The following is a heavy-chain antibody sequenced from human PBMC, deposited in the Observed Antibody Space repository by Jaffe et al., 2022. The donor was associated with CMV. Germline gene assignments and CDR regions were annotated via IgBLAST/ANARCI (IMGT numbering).Heavy chain of an antibody. CDR1: GFTFDDYA. J-gene: IGHJ4*02. V-gene: IGHV3-9*01. CDR3: AKDSYSSGPSSFDY. D-gene: IGHD6-19*01. Sequence: EVQLVESGGGLVQPGRSLRLSCAASGFTFDDYAMHWVRQAPGKGLEWVSGISWNSISIGYADSVKGRFTISRDNAKNSLYLQMNSLRAEDTALYYCAKDSYSSGPSSFDYWGQGTLVTVSS. CDR2: ISWNSISI.